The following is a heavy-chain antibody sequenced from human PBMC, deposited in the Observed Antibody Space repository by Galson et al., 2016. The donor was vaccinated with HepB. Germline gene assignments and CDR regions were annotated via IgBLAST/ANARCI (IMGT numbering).Heavy chain of an antibody. J-gene: IGHJ6*02. Sequence: CAISGDSVYNNGAAWVWIGQSPSRGLEWLGRTFYRSTWENHYAGSVKNRITISPDTSRNQFSLHLNSVTPEDTALYYCARAVMLGRGMDVWGQGTTVTVSS. CDR1: GDSVYNNGAA. V-gene: IGHV6-1*01. D-gene: IGHD3-10*01. CDR2: TFYRSTWEN. CDR3: ARAVMLGRGMDV.